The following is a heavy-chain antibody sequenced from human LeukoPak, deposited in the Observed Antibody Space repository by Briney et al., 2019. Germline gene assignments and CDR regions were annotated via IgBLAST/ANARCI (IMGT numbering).Heavy chain of an antibody. CDR1: GGSISSYY. J-gene: IGHJ6*02. CDR2: IYTSGST. V-gene: IGHV4-4*07. CDR3: ARPYSGYDPYYYYYYGMDV. Sequence: SETLSLTCTVSGGSISSYYWSWIRQPAGKGLEWIGRIYTSGSTNYNPSLKSRVTMSVDTSKNQFSLKLSSVTAADTAVYYCARPYSGYDPYYYYYYGMDVWGQGTTVTVSS. D-gene: IGHD5-12*01.